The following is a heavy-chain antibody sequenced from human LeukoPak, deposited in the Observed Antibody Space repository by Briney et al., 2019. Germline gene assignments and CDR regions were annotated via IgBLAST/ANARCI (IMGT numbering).Heavy chain of an antibody. Sequence: PSETLSLTCTVSGGSISSGGYYWSWIRQPPGKGLEWIGYIYYSGSTNYNPSLKSRVTISVDTSKNQFSLKLSSVTAADTAVYYCARELGFYDYVWGSYRPYYFDYWGQGTLVTVSS. J-gene: IGHJ4*02. CDR1: GGSISSGGYY. CDR3: ARELGFYDYVWGSYRPYYFDY. V-gene: IGHV4-61*08. CDR2: IYYSGST. D-gene: IGHD3-16*02.